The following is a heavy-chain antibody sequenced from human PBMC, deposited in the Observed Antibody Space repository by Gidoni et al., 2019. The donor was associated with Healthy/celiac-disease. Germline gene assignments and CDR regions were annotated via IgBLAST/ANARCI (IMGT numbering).Heavy chain of an antibody. CDR1: GFTFSSYS. V-gene: IGHV3-21*01. CDR3: ARDSGYSPLSRFDY. Sequence: EVQLVESGGGLVKPGGSLRLSCAASGFTFSSYSMNWVRQAPGKGLGGGLSISSSNSYIYYAESVKGRFTISKDNAKNSLYLQMNSLGAEDTAVYYCARDSGYSPLSRFDYWGQGTLVTVSS. J-gene: IGHJ4*02. CDR2: ISSSNSYI. D-gene: IGHD2-21*01.